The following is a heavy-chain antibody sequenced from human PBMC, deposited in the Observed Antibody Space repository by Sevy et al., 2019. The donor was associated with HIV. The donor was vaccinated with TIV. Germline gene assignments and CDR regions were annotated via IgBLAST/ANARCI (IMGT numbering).Heavy chain of an antibody. CDR1: GFTFSSYG. V-gene: IGHV3-23*01. CDR2: ISGTGGST. D-gene: IGHD7-27*01. CDR3: AKDGGRNWDQFFFDS. Sequence: GGYLRLSCEASGFTFSSYGMSWVRQAPGKGLEWVSYISGTGGSTDYADSVKGRFTISRDNSKNTLYIQMISLRAEDTAVVFCAKDGGRNWDQFFFDSWGQGTLVTVSS. J-gene: IGHJ4*02.